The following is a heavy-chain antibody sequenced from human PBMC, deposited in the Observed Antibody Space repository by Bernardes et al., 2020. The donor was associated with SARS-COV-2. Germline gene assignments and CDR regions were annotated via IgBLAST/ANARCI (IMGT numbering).Heavy chain of an antibody. D-gene: IGHD6-19*01. CDR1: GLTFSSYW. V-gene: IGHV3-74*01. CDR2: INGDGNSI. Sequence: GGSLRLSCAASGLTFSSYWMHWIRQVPGKGLVWVSRINGDGNSINYADSVKGRFTISRDNAKNTLYLQMTSLTADDTALYYCARGSGNYYFDYWGRGTLITVSS. J-gene: IGHJ4*02. CDR3: ARGSGNYYFDY.